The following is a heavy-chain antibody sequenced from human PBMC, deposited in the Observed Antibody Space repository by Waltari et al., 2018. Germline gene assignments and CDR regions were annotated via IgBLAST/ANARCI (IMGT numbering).Heavy chain of an antibody. V-gene: IGHV4-39*01. CDR2: IYYSGST. CDR1: GGSISSSSYY. CDR3: ARHFGSVLWFGEKDAFDI. Sequence: QLQLQESGPGLVKPSETLSLTCTVSGGSISSSSYYWGWIRQPPGKGLEWIGSIYYSGSTYYNPSLKRRVTISVDTSKNQFSLKLSSVTAADTAVYYCARHFGSVLWFGEKDAFDIWGQGTMVTVSS. J-gene: IGHJ3*02. D-gene: IGHD3-10*01.